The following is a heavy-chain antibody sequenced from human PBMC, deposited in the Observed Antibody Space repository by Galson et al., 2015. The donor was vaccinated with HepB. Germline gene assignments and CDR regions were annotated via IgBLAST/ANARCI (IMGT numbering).Heavy chain of an antibody. Sequence: SLRLSCAASGFTFNSYWMSWVRQAPGKGLEWVANIKQDGSEKYYVDSVKGRFTISRDNAKNSLYLQMNSLRPEDTAVYYCAREKYDFWSGYTTMWGQGTLVTVSS. CDR1: GFTFNSYW. V-gene: IGHV3-7*01. CDR3: AREKYDFWSGYTTM. D-gene: IGHD3-3*01. CDR2: IKQDGSEK. J-gene: IGHJ4*02.